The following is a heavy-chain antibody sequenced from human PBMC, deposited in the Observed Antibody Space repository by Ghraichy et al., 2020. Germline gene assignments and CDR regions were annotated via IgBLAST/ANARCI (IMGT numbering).Heavy chain of an antibody. CDR1: GLSFSIYG. CDR2: IWFDGSSK. J-gene: IGHJ6*02. V-gene: IGHV3-33*01. CDR3: ATRGHMGNQVWFGTNYGMDV. Sequence: GGSLRLSCAASGLSFSIYGMHWVRQAPGKGLEWVAVIWFDGSSKYYADSVKGRFTISRDNSKNTLYLQMNSLRAEDTAVYYCATRGHMGNQVWFGTNYGMDVWGQGTTVTVSS. D-gene: IGHD3-10*01.